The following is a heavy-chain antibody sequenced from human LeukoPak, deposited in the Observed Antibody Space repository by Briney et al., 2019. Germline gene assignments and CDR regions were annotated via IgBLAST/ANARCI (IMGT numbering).Heavy chain of an antibody. V-gene: IGHV3-53*01. CDR2: IYRDGET. CDR1: GFTVSSNY. D-gene: IGHD5-24*01. Sequence: PGGSLRLSCAASGFTVSSNYLSWVRQAPGKGLEWVSIIYRDGETYYAGSVKGRFTISRDNSKNTVFLQMSSLRAEDTAVYYCARGDGYNIKPPDYWGQGTLVTVSS. CDR3: ARGDGYNIKPPDY. J-gene: IGHJ4*02.